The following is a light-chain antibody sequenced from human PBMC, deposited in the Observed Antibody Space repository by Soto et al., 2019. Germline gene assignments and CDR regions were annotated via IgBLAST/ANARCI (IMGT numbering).Light chain of an antibody. J-gene: IGKJ5*01. V-gene: IGKV3-11*01. Sequence: EIVMTQSPATRSVSPGGRATLSCRASQSVTKYLVWYQQKPGQAPRLLISDASYRATGIPARFSGSGSGTDFTLTISSLEPEDFALYYCQQRSNWPITFGQGTRLEIK. CDR2: DAS. CDR1: QSVTKY. CDR3: QQRSNWPIT.